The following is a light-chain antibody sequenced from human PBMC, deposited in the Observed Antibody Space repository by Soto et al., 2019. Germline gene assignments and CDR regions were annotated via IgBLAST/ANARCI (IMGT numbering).Light chain of an antibody. V-gene: IGKV3-20*01. CDR2: DAS. CDR3: QQYGSATIT. CDR1: QNVGSRY. J-gene: IGKJ5*01. Sequence: EIVLTQSPGTLSLSPGERASLSCRASQNVGSRYLAWYQQKPGQAPRLLIYDASTRATGIPDRFSGSGSGTDFTLTISRLEPEDFAVYFCQQYGSATITFGQGTRLEIK.